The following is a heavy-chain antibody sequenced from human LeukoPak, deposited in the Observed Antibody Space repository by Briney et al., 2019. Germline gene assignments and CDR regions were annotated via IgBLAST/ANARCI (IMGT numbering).Heavy chain of an antibody. CDR3: AAITGTPFGYYYYGMDV. J-gene: IGHJ6*02. CDR1: GFTFSSYA. Sequence: GGSLRRSCAASGFTFSSYAMSWVRQAPGKGLEWVSAISGSGGSTYYADSVKGRFTISRDNSKNTLYLQMNSLRAEDTAVYYCAAITGTPFGYYYYGMDVWGQGTTVTVSS. D-gene: IGHD1-20*01. V-gene: IGHV3-23*01. CDR2: ISGSGGST.